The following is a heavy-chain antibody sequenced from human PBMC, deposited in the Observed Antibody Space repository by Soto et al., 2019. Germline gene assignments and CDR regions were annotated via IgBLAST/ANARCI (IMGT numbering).Heavy chain of an antibody. Sequence: GASVKVSCKPSGYTLNTSYLHWVRQAPGQGLEWMGIIHPSGGGSTYAQKFLGRVTMTRDTSTSTVFMELSSLRSADTAVYYCARGGHIAVVTASFDYWGQGTLVTVSS. D-gene: IGHD2-21*02. CDR1: GYTLNTSY. CDR3: ARGGHIAVVTASFDY. V-gene: IGHV1-46*02. J-gene: IGHJ4*02. CDR2: IHPSGGGS.